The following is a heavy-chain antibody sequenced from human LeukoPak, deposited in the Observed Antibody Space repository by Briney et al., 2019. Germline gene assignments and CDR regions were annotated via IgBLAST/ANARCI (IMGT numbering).Heavy chain of an antibody. CDR1: GFTFDDYA. J-gene: IGHJ5*02. V-gene: IGHV3-9*01. D-gene: IGHD4-17*01. CDR3: AKGYGDYYNWFDP. Sequence: GGSLRLSCAASGFTFDDYAMHWVRQAPGKGLEWVSGISWNSGSIGYADSVKGRFTISRDNAKNSLYLQMNSPRAEDTALYYCAKGYGDYYNWFDPWGQGTLVTVSS. CDR2: ISWNSGSI.